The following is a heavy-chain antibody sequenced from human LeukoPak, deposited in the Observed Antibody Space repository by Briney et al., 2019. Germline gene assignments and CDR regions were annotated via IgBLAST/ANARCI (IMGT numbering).Heavy chain of an antibody. Sequence: SETLSLTCTVSGGSISSHCWSWIRQPPGKGLEWIGYIYYSGSTNYNPSLKSRVTISVDTSKNQFSLKLSSVTAADTAVYYCATSGHYYDSSGYYYVGPFDYWGQGTLVTVSS. D-gene: IGHD3-22*01. V-gene: IGHV4-59*11. J-gene: IGHJ4*02. CDR3: ATSGHYYDSSGYYYVGPFDY. CDR1: GGSISSHC. CDR2: IYYSGST.